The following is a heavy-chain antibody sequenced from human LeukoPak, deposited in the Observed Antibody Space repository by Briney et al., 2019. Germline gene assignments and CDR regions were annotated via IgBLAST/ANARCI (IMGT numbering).Heavy chain of an antibody. D-gene: IGHD6-19*01. CDR1: GGTFSSYA. CDR3: AREVRYSSGWYYYYYMDV. V-gene: IGHV1-69*13. CDR2: IIPIFGTA. J-gene: IGHJ6*03. Sequence: SVKVSCKASGGTFSSYAISWVRQAPGQGLEWMGGIIPIFGTANYAQKFQGRVTITADESTSTAYMELNSLRAEDTAVYYCAREVRYSSGWYYYYYMDVWGKGTTVTISS.